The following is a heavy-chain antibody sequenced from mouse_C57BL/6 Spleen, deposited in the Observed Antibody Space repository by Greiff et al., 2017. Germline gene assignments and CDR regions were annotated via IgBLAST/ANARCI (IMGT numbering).Heavy chain of an antibody. J-gene: IGHJ1*03. CDR2: IFPGSGST. Sequence: VKLMESGPELVKPGASVKISCKASGYTFTDYYINWVKQRPGQGLEWIGWIFPGSGSTYYNEKFKGKATLTVDKSSSTAYMLLSSLTSEDSAVYFCARGNWELNWYFDVWGTGTTVTVSS. D-gene: IGHD4-1*01. CDR1: GYTFTDYY. CDR3: ARGNWELNWYFDV. V-gene: IGHV1-75*01.